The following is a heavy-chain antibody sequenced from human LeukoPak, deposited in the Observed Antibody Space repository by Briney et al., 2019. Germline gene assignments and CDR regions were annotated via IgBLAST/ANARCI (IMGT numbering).Heavy chain of an antibody. V-gene: IGHV1-69*06. Sequence: ASVKVSCKASGGTFSSYAISWVRQAPGQGLEWMGGIIPIFGTANYAQKFQGGVTITADKSTSTAYMELSSLRSEDTAVYYCARAALGYCSGGSCYSWGMDVWGKGTTVTVSS. CDR3: ARAALGYCSGGSCYSWGMDV. J-gene: IGHJ6*04. D-gene: IGHD2-15*01. CDR2: IIPIFGTA. CDR1: GGTFSSYA.